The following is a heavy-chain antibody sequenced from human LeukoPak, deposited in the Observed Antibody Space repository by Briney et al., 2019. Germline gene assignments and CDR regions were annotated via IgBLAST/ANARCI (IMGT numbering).Heavy chain of an antibody. CDR1: GFIFGNNW. J-gene: IGHJ4*02. CDR2: INGDGSIT. D-gene: IGHD3-9*01. Sequence: GGSLRLSCAASGFIFGNNWMYWIRQAPGKGLVWVSRINGDGSITNYADSVRGRFTISRDNAKNTLYLQMNSLRVEDTAVYYCARIDAPIDDGGQGTLVTVSS. V-gene: IGHV3-74*01. CDR3: ARIDAPIDD.